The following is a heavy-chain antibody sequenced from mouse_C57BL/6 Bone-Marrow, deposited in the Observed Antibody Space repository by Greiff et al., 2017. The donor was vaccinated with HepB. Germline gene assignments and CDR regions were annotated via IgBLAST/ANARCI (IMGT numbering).Heavy chain of an antibody. J-gene: IGHJ4*01. CDR2: IHPSDSDT. CDR3: AKGGRGFGYYAMDY. D-gene: IGHD3-3*01. Sequence: QVHVKQPGAELVKPGASVKVSCKASGYTFTSYWMHWVKQRPGQGLEWIGRIHPSDSDTNYNQKFKGKATLTVDKSSSTAYMQLSSLTSEDSAVYYCAKGGRGFGYYAMDYWGQGTSVTVSS. V-gene: IGHV1-74*01. CDR1: GYTFTSYW.